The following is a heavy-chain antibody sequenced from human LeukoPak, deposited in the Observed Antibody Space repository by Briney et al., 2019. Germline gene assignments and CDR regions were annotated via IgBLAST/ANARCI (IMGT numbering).Heavy chain of an antibody. Sequence: GGSLRLSCAASGFTVSSNYMSWVRQAPGKGLEWVSVIYSGGSTFYADSVKGRFTISRDNSKNTLYLQMNSLRAEDTAVYYCAKDTDDYLLDWGQGTLVTVSS. CDR1: GFTVSSNY. CDR3: AKDTDDYLLD. CDR2: IYSGGST. D-gene: IGHD5-12*01. J-gene: IGHJ4*02. V-gene: IGHV3-53*01.